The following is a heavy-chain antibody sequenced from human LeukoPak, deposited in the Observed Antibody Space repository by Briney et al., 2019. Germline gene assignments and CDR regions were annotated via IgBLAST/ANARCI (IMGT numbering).Heavy chain of an antibody. CDR3: AKGWMFGDLLNC. V-gene: IGHV3-74*01. CDR2: INSDGSST. Sequence: GGSLRLSCAASGFTFSSYWMHWVRQAPGKGLVWVSRINSDGSSTSYADSVKGRFTISRDNAKNTLYLQMNSLRVEDTAVYYCAKGWMFGDLLNCWGQGTLVTVSS. J-gene: IGHJ4*02. D-gene: IGHD3-10*02. CDR1: GFTFSSYW.